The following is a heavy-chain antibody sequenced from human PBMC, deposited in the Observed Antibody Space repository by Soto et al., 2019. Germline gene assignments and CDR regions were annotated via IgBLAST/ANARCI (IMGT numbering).Heavy chain of an antibody. CDR1: GGTFSSYA. V-gene: IGHV1-69*06. Sequence: QVQLAQSGAEVKKPGSSVKVSCKASGGTFSSYAISWVRQAPGQGLEWMGGIIPIFGTANYAQKFQGRVTITADKSTSTAYMELSSLRSEDTAVYYCAGQTEEWLGPRYYYYGMDVWGQGTTVTVSS. D-gene: IGHD3-3*01. CDR2: IIPIFGTA. CDR3: AGQTEEWLGPRYYYYGMDV. J-gene: IGHJ6*02.